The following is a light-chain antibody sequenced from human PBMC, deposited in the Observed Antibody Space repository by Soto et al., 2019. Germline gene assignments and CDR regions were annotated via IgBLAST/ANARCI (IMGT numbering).Light chain of an antibody. J-gene: IGLJ1*01. CDR2: AVS. CDR1: SSDIGSYDH. V-gene: IGLV2-14*01. Sequence: QSVLTQPASVSGSPGQSITISCSGTSSDIGSYDHVAWYQQFPGKSPKLMIYAVSDRPSGFSDRFSGSKSGITASLTISGLQTEDEADYYCISYTNRQSYVFGTGTKVTVL. CDR3: ISYTNRQSYV.